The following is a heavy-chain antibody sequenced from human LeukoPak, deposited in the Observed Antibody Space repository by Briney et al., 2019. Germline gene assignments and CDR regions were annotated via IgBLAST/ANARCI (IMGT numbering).Heavy chain of an antibody. CDR1: GFTRSRNY. V-gene: IGHV3-66*01. D-gene: IGHD3-10*01. CDR2: FYSGGST. J-gene: IGHJ1*01. Sequence: PPGGVPGTSSAAPGFTRSRNYMSRGRPGPREGAEGVSVFYSGGSTYYADSVKGRFTISRDNSKNTLYLQMNSLRAEDTAVYYCATKGPYYYGSGLNFQHWGQGTLVTVSS. CDR3: ATKGPYYYGSGLNFQH.